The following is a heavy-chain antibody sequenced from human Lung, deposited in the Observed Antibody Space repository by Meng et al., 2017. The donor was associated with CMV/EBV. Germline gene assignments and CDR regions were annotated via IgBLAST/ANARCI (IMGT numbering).Heavy chain of an antibody. Sequence: GPRQGSGPGLVKPSPTLSLTCTFSGGSIGSGGYYWSWIRQHPGKGLEWIGYIYYTGSTFYNPSLKSRVTISVDTSKNQFSLKLIPATAADTAVYYCAREAGRDGYATPKFDYWGQGTLVTVSS. V-gene: IGHV4-31*03. J-gene: IGHJ4*02. CDR3: AREAGRDGYATPKFDY. D-gene: IGHD5-24*01. CDR1: GGSIGSGGYY. CDR2: IYYTGST.